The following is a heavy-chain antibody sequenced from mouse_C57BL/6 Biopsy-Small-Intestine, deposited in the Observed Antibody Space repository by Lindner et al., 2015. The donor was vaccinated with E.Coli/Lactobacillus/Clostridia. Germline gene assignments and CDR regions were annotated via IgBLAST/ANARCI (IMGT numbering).Heavy chain of an antibody. J-gene: IGHJ1*01. Sequence: VQLQESGTELARPGASVKLSCKASGYTFTTYGISWVKQRTGQGLEWIGEIYPRSGNIYYNEKFKGKATLTADKSSSTAFMQLSSLTSEDSAVYFCARGGVYWYFDVWGAGTTVTVSS. CDR3: ARGGVYWYFDV. CDR1: GYTFTTYG. V-gene: IGHV1-81*01. CDR2: IYPRSGNI.